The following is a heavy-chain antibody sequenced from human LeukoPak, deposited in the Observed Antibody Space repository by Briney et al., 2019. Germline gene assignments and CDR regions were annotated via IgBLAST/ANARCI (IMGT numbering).Heavy chain of an antibody. CDR1: GYTFTRFC. V-gene: IGHV1-18*01. D-gene: IGHD6-13*01. J-gene: IGHJ4*02. CDR2: IRAYNGHT. CDR3: ATDPVGAASRDY. Sequence: ASVKVSCKASGYTFTRFCISWVRQAPGQGLSCMGWIRAYNGHTNYAQTLQGIGTSPTDTSTSTAHMELRSLRPADTAVCYRATDPVGAASRDYWGQGTLLTVSS.